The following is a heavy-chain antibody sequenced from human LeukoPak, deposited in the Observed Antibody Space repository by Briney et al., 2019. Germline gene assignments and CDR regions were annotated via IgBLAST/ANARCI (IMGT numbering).Heavy chain of an antibody. D-gene: IGHD3-16*01. CDR3: ARDYD. V-gene: IGHV3-7*04. J-gene: IGHJ4*02. CDR2: IKQDGSEK. CDR1: GFPFSTYW. Sequence: GGSPRLSCAASGFPFSTYWMTWVRQAPGKGLEWVANIKQDGSEKYYVDSVKGRFTISRDNAKNSLDLQMNSLRAEDTAVYYCARDYDWGQGTLVTVSS.